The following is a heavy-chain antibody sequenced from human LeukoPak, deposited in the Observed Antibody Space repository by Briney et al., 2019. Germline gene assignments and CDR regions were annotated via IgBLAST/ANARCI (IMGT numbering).Heavy chain of an antibody. CDR3: ARVYGYSDS. J-gene: IGHJ4*02. CDR2: IGPSGSTI. CDR1: GFTFSDYE. V-gene: IGHV3-48*03. D-gene: IGHD4-17*01. Sequence: PGGSLRLSCAASGFTFSDYEMSWVRQAPGKGLEWVSDIGPSGSTIFYADSVKGRFTISRDNSKNSLFLQMNSLRAEDTAVYYCARVYGYSDSLGQGTLVTVSS.